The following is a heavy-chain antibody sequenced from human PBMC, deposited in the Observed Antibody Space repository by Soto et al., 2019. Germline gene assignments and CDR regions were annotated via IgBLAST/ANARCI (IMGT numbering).Heavy chain of an antibody. D-gene: IGHD5-12*01. CDR2: ISWNSGSI. V-gene: IGHV3-9*01. CDR3: AKDGSSGYDFMHFDY. CDR1: GFTFDDYA. Sequence: LRLSCASSGFTFDDYAMHWVRQAPGKGLEWVSGISWNSGSIGYADSVKGRFTISRDNAKNSLYLQMNSLRAEDTALYYCAKDGSSGYDFMHFDYWGQGTLVTVSS. J-gene: IGHJ4*02.